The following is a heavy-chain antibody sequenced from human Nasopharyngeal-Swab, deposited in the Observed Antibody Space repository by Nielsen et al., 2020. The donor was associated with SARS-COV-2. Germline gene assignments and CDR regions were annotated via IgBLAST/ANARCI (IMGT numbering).Heavy chain of an antibody. V-gene: IGHV1-18*01. Sequence: WVRQAPGQGLEWMGWISAYNGNINYAQKLQGRVTMTTDTSTSTAYMELRSLRSDDTAVYYCAREGLYYDFWSGFDYWGQGTLVTVSS. D-gene: IGHD3-3*01. CDR3: AREGLYYDFWSGFDY. CDR2: ISAYNGNI. J-gene: IGHJ4*02.